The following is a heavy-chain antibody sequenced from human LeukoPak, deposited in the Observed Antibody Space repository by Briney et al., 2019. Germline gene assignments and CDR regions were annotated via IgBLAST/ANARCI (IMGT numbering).Heavy chain of an antibody. D-gene: IGHD6-19*01. Sequence: GGSLRLSCATSRFTFSSYWMSWVRQAPGKGLEWVANINQDGSEKYYVDSVRGRFTISRDNAKNSLYLQMNSLRVEDTAVYYCAKGRGSGWFAEYFHHWGQGTLVTVSS. J-gene: IGHJ1*01. CDR3: AKGRGSGWFAEYFHH. CDR2: INQDGSEK. V-gene: IGHV3-7*01. CDR1: RFTFSSYW.